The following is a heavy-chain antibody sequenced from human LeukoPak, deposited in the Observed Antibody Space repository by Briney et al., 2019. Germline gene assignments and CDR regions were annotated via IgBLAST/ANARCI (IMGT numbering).Heavy chain of an antibody. V-gene: IGHV3-21*01. CDR1: GFTFSSYS. CDR2: ISSSSSYI. J-gene: IGHJ3*02. D-gene: IGHD3-22*01. CDR3: AKKFYYYDSSGYPDAFDI. Sequence: GGSLRLSCAASGFTFSSYSMNWVRQAPGKGLEWVSSISSSSSYIYYADSVKGRFTISRDNAKNSLYLQMNSQRAEDTAVYYCAKKFYYYDSSGYPDAFDIWGQGTMVTVSS.